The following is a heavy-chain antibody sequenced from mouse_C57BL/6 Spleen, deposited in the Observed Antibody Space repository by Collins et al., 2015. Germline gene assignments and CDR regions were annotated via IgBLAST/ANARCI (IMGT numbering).Heavy chain of an antibody. Sequence: QVQLQQSGAELVKPGASVKLSCKASGYTFTSYYMYWVKQRPGQGLEWIGEINPSNGGTNFNEKFKSKATLTVDKSSSTAYMQLSSLTSEDSAVYYCTRGGFLFAYWGQGTLVTVSA. CDR1: GYTFTSYY. CDR2: INPSNGGT. J-gene: IGHJ3*01. V-gene: IGHV1S81*02. CDR3: TRGGFLFAY.